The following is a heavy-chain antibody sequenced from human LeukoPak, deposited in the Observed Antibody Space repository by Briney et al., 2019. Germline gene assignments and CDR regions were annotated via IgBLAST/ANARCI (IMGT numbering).Heavy chain of an antibody. Sequence: PSETLSLTCTVSGGSISSYYWSWIRQPPGKGLEWIGYIYYSGSTNYNPSLKSRVTISVDTSKNQFSLKLSSVTAADTAVYYCASTPLPYCSGGSCYYYYYYMDVWGKGTTVTISS. CDR2: IYYSGST. D-gene: IGHD2-15*01. J-gene: IGHJ6*03. CDR3: ASTPLPYCSGGSCYYYYYYMDV. V-gene: IGHV4-59*12. CDR1: GGSISSYY.